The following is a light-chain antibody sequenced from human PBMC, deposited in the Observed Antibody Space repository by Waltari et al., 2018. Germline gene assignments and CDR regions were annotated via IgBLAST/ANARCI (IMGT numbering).Light chain of an antibody. CDR2: AAS. CDR3: QQYYSYLT. J-gene: IGKJ2*01. V-gene: IGKV1-8*01. CDR1: QGISSY. Sequence: AIRITQSPSSLSASTGDSVTITCRASQGISSYLAWYQQKPEKAPNLLIYAASTLQSGVPSRFSGSGSGTDFTLTISCLQSEDFATYYCQQYYSYLTFGQGTKLEIK.